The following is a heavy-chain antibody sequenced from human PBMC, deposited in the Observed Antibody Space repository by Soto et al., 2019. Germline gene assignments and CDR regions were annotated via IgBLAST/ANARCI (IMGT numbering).Heavy chain of an antibody. D-gene: IGHD4-4*01. Sequence: GGSLRLSCAASGFTFSSYWMSWVRQAPGKGLEWVANIKQDGSEKYYVDSVKGRFTISRDNAKNSLYLQMNSPRAEDTAVYYCARVGDYSNYGYYYYMDVWGKGTTVTVSS. CDR1: GFTFSSYW. CDR2: IKQDGSEK. CDR3: ARVGDYSNYGYYYYMDV. V-gene: IGHV3-7*01. J-gene: IGHJ6*03.